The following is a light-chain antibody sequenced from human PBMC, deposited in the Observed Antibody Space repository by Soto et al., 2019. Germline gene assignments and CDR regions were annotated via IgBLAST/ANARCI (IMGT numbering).Light chain of an antibody. J-gene: IGLJ2*01. CDR2: EVT. Sequence: QSALTQPPSASGSPGQSVTISCTGTSSDGGGYNSVSWYQQHPGKAPKLIIYEVTKRPSGVSDRFSGSKSGNTASLTVSGLQAEDEADYYCSSYGGSNKFFGGGTKLTVL. CDR3: SSYGGSNKF. V-gene: IGLV2-8*01. CDR1: SSDGGGYNS.